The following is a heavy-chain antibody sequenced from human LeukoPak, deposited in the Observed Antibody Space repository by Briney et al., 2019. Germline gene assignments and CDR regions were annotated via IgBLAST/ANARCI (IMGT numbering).Heavy chain of an antibody. CDR1: GGSISSYS. Sequence: PSETLSLTCTVSGGSISSYSWSWVRQPPGKGLEWVGYIYYSGRTHYKPSLTSRVTISVDTPKNQFSLELSSVTAADTAVYYCARARYGSGSYIYYYYYYMDVWGKGTTVTISS. CDR2: IYYSGRT. D-gene: IGHD3-10*01. V-gene: IGHV4-59*01. J-gene: IGHJ6*03. CDR3: ARARYGSGSYIYYYYYYMDV.